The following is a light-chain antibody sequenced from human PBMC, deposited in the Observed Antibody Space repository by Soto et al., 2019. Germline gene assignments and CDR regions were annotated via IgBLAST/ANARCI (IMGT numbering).Light chain of an antibody. CDR3: QRRNNWPYT. CDR1: QSVGSY. V-gene: IGKV3-11*01. Sequence: EIVLTQSPATLSLSPGERATLSCRASQSVGSYLAWYQQKPGQAPRLLIYDAFNRATGIPARFSGSGSGTDSTLTISSLEPEAFAVYYCQRRNNWPYTFGQGTKLEIK. J-gene: IGKJ2*01. CDR2: DAF.